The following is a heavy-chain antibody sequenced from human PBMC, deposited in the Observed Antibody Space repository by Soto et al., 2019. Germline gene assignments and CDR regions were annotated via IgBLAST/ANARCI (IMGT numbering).Heavy chain of an antibody. CDR2: KYYRSKWYN. CDR1: GDSVSSNSAA. D-gene: IGHD2-21*02. J-gene: IGHJ3*02. V-gene: IGHV6-1*01. Sequence: QTLSLTCAISGDSVSSNSAAWNWLRQSPSIGLEWVGRKYYRSKWYNDYVVSVKSRITINTDTSKKQFSLQLNSVTPEDTAVYYCARERGLPSEAFHXLGQGTGLTAS. CDR3: ARERGLPSEAFHX.